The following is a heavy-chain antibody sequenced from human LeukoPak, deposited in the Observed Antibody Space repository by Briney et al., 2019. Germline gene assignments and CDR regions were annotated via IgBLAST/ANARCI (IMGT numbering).Heavy chain of an antibody. CDR2: IYYSGST. CDR3: ARLRQIPPPLAHSYGPYAAFDY. D-gene: IGHD5-18*01. V-gene: IGHV4-39*07. CDR1: GGSISSSSYY. Sequence: PSETLSLTCTVSGGSISSSSYYWGWIRQPPGKGLEWIGSIYYSGSTYYNPSLKSRVTISVDTSKNQFSLKLSSVTAADTAVYYCARLRQIPPPLAHSYGPYAAFDYWGQGTLVTVSS. J-gene: IGHJ4*02.